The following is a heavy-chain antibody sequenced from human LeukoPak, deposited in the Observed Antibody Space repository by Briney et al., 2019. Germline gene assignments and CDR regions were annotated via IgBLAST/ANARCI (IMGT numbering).Heavy chain of an antibody. V-gene: IGHV4-34*01. CDR1: GGSFSGYY. CDR2: INHSGST. Sequence: PSETLSLTCAVSGGSFSGYYWSWIRPPPGKGLEWIGEINHSGSTNYNPSPKSRVPISVGTSKHQFSLKLSSVTAADTAVYYCARESYYDFWSGYQRLYNWFDPWGQGTLVTVSS. J-gene: IGHJ5*02. CDR3: ARESYYDFWSGYQRLYNWFDP. D-gene: IGHD3-3*01.